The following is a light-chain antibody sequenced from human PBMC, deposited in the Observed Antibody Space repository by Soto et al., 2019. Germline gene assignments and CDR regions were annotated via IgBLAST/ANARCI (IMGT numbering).Light chain of an antibody. V-gene: IGLV2-14*01. CDR2: EVS. J-gene: IGLJ2*01. Sequence: QSVLTQPASVSGSPGQSITISCTGTSXDVGGYNYVSWYQQHPGKAPKLMIYEVSKWPSGVSNRFSGSKSGNTASLTISALQAEDEADYYCSSYTNTGTLLFGGGTKVTVL. CDR1: SXDVGGYNY. CDR3: SSYTNTGTLL.